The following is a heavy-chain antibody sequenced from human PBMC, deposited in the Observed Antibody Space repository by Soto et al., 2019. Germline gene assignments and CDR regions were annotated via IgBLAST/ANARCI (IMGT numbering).Heavy chain of an antibody. CDR1: GFTFSSYA. CDR3: AKDSNGAYDDRGGYYRHRDDY. D-gene: IGHD3-22*01. J-gene: IGHJ4*02. Sequence: EVQLLESGGGLVQPGGSLRLSCAASGFTFSSYAMSWVRQAQGQGLEWVSAITGGGGGTYYANSVKGRFTISRDNSKTTLYLQLNSLRAEDTAVYYCAKDSNGAYDDRGGYYRHRDDYWGQGTLVTVSS. CDR2: ITGGGGGT. V-gene: IGHV3-23*01.